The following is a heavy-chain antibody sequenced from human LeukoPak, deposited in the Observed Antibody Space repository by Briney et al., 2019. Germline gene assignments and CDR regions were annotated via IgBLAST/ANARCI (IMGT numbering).Heavy chain of an antibody. CDR3: ARDPGHPQLEMATITYYYYGMDV. D-gene: IGHD5-24*01. V-gene: IGHV1-69*01. CDR2: IIPIFGTA. Sequence: GSSVKVSCKASGGTFSSYAISWVRQAPGQGLEWMGGIIPIFGTANYAQKFQGRVTITADESTSTAYMELSGLRSEDTAVYYCARDPGHPQLEMATITYYYYGMDVWGQGTTVTVSS. J-gene: IGHJ6*02. CDR1: GGTFSSYA.